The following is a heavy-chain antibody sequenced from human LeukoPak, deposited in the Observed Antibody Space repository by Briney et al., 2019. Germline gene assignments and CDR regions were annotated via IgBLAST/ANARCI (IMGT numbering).Heavy chain of an antibody. D-gene: IGHD6-19*01. Sequence: ASVTVSCKASGYTFSNYGISWVRQAPGLGLEWMGWTSYNGNTNYAQKFQDRVTMTTDTSTTTAYMELRSLESDDTAVYYCARHSGSGWQALGYWVQGTLVTVSS. CDR3: ARHSGSGWQALGY. V-gene: IGHV1-18*04. J-gene: IGHJ4*02. CDR2: TSYNGNT. CDR1: GYTFSNYG.